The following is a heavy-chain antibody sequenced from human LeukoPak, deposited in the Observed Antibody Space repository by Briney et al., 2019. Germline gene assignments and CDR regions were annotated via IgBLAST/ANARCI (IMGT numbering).Heavy chain of an antibody. D-gene: IGHD1-20*01. J-gene: IGHJ4*02. V-gene: IGHV1-69*05. CDR3: ARDSPRITGARSFDY. CDR1: GGTFSSYA. CDR2: IIPTFGTA. Sequence: SVKVSCKASGGTFSSYAISWVRQAPGQGLGWMGGIIPTFGTANDAQKFQGRDTITTDESTSTAYMELSSLRSEDTAVYYCARDSPRITGARSFDYWGQGTLVTVSS.